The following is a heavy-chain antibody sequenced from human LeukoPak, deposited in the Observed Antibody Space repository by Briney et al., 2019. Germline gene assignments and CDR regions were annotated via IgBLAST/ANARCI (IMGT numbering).Heavy chain of an antibody. J-gene: IGHJ5*02. CDR3: AKSGVATIKRGNWFDP. CDR2: ISGSGGRT. D-gene: IGHD5-12*01. CDR1: GFTFSSYA. V-gene: IGHV3-23*01. Sequence: PGGSLRLSCAASGFTFSSYAMSWVRQAPGKGLEWVSAISGSGGRTYYADSVKGRFTISRDNSKNTLYLQMNSLRAEDTAVYYCAKSGVATIKRGNWFDPWGQGTRVTVSS.